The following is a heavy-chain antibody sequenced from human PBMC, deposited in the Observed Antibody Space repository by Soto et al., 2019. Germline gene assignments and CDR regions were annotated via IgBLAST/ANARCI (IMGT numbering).Heavy chain of an antibody. D-gene: IGHD5-18*01. Sequence: QVQLQESGPGLVKPSETLSLTCTDSGGSISSYYWSWIRQPPGKGLEWIGYIYYSGCTNYNPSLKSRVTISVDTSKNQFSLKLSSVTAADTAVYYCARDNGYSYGYTLDHWGQGTLVTVSS. V-gene: IGHV4-59*01. CDR3: ARDNGYSYGYTLDH. CDR1: GGSISSYY. CDR2: IYYSGCT. J-gene: IGHJ4*02.